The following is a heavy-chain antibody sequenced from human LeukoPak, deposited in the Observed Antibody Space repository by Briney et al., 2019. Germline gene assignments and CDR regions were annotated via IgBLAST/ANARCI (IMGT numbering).Heavy chain of an antibody. CDR2: ISGSGGST. V-gene: IGHV3-23*01. CDR1: GFTFSSYA. J-gene: IGHJ5*02. D-gene: IGHD3-10*01. Sequence: GGSLRLSCGASGFTFSSYAMNWVRQAPGKGLEWVSAISGSGGSTYYADSVKGRFTISRDNSKNTLYLQMNSLRAEDTAVYYCAKSVFDYYGSGNWFDPWGQGTLVTVSS. CDR3: AKSVFDYYGSGNWFDP.